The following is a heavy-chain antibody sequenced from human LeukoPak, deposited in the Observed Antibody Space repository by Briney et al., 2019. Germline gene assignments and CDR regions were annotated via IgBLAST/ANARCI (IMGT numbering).Heavy chain of an antibody. CDR1: DFSISTGYY. J-gene: IGHJ3*02. CDR2: IYHSGRT. D-gene: IGHD4-17*01. Sequence: SETLSLTCAVSDFSISTGYYWGWIRQPPGKGLEWIGRIYHSGRTHYNPSHKSRITISIDKSKSQFSLEMRYVTAADTAVYYCARNATVTTRSEAFDIWGEGTMLSVSS. CDR3: ARNATVTTRSEAFDI. V-gene: IGHV4-38-2*01.